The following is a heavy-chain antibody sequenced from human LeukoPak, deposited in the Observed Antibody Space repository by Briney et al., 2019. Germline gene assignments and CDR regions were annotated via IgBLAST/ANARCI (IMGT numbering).Heavy chain of an antibody. CDR3: ARDPPYVRHSFDY. CDR2: IKQDGSEK. V-gene: IGHV3-7*03. J-gene: IGHJ4*02. CDR1: GFTFNYYW. D-gene: IGHD3-16*01. Sequence: PGGSLRLSCAASGFTFNYYWMNWVRQTPGKGLEWVANIKQDGSEKYYVDSVKGRFTISRDNAKNSLYLQMNSLRAEDTAVYYCARDPPYVRHSFDYWGQGTLVTVSS.